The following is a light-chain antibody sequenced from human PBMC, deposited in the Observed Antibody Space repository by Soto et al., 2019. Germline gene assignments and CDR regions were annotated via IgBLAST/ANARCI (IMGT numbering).Light chain of an antibody. CDR1: RSDVGAYNY. Sequence: QSALTQPASVSGSPGQSITISCTGTRSDVGAYNYVSWYQKHPGKAPKLMIYEVTNRPAGVSNRFSGSKSGSTASLTISGLQAADEADYYCSSYTGSSSWVFGGGTKLTVL. V-gene: IGLV2-14*01. J-gene: IGLJ3*02. CDR2: EVT. CDR3: SSYTGSSSWV.